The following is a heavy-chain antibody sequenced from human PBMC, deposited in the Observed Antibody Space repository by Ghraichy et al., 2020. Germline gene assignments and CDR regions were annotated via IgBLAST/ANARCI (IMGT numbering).Heavy chain of an antibody. CDR3: ARDGMANYYYYGMDV. D-gene: IGHD5-24*01. Sequence: LTCAASGFTFSSYSMNWVRQAPGKGLEWVSYIGSSSSTIYYADSVKGRFTISRDNAKNSLYLQMNSLRDEDTAVYYCARDGMANYYYYGMDVWGQGTTVTVSS. J-gene: IGHJ6*02. CDR1: GFTFSSYS. CDR2: IGSSSSTI. V-gene: IGHV3-48*02.